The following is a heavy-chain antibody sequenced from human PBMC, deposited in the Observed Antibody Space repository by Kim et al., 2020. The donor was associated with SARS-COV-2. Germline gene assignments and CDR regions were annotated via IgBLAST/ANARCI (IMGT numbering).Heavy chain of an antibody. V-gene: IGHV3-23*05. CDR3: VKNDLVRGDDGA. D-gene: IGHD5-12*01. Sequence: TDYADSVKGRFTIYKDNSKNMAYLQMNSLRVEDTAVYYCVKNDLVRGDDGAWGHGILVTVSS. J-gene: IGHJ5*01. CDR2: T.